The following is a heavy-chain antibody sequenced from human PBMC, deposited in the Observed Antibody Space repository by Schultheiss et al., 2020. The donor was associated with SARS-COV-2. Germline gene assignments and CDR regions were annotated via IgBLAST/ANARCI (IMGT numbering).Heavy chain of an antibody. Sequence: GGSLRLSCAASGFTFSGSAMHWVRQPPGKGLEWVSGISWNSGSIGYADSVKGRFTISRDNSKNTLYLQMNSLRAEDTAVYYCATGYCSGGSCPHGGWGQGTLVTVSS. CDR1: GFTFSGSA. V-gene: IGHV3-9*01. D-gene: IGHD2-15*01. J-gene: IGHJ4*02. CDR3: ATGYCSGGSCPHGG. CDR2: ISWNSGSI.